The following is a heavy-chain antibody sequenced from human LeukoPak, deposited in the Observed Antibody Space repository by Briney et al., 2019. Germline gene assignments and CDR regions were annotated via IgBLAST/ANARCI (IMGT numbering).Heavy chain of an antibody. D-gene: IGHD6-19*01. CDR2: IYNSGST. V-gene: IGHV4-59*01. Sequence: SETLSLTCTVSTDSISNYYWTWIRQPPGKGLEWIGYIYNSGSTNYNPSLKSRITISVDTSKKQISLKLSSVTAADTAVYYCARHGSSGWDWGQGTLVTVSS. CDR3: ARHGSSGWD. CDR1: TDSISNYY. J-gene: IGHJ1*01.